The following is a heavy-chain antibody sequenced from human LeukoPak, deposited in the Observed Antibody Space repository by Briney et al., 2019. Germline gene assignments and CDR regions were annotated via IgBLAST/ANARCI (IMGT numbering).Heavy chain of an antibody. J-gene: IGHJ4*02. Sequence: SLRLSCAASGFTFDDYAMHWVRQAPGKGLEWVSGISWNSGSIGYADSVKGRFTTSRDNAKNSLYLQMNSLRAEDTALYYCAKGPAAAGRGFDYWGQGTLVTVSS. D-gene: IGHD6-13*01. V-gene: IGHV3-9*01. CDR3: AKGPAAAGRGFDY. CDR2: ISWNSGSI. CDR1: GFTFDDYA.